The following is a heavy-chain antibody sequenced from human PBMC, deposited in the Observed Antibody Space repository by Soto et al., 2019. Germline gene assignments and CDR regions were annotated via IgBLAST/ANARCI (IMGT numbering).Heavy chain of an antibody. CDR2: IYYSGST. CDR1: GGSISSSSYY. Sequence: SETLSLTCTVSGGSISSSSYYWGWIRQPPGKGLEWIGSIYYSGSTYYNPSLKSRVTISVDTSKNQFSLKLSSVTAADTAVYYCARHVRSEQWLENFDYWGQGTLVTVSS. J-gene: IGHJ4*02. D-gene: IGHD6-19*01. CDR3: ARHVRSEQWLENFDY. V-gene: IGHV4-39*01.